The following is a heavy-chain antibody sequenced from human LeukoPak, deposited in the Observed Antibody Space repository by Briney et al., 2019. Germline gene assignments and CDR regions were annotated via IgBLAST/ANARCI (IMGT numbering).Heavy chain of an antibody. D-gene: IGHD4-17*01. CDR3: AREAATVIPSFDY. Sequence: GGSLRLSCAASGFTFSSYAMHWVRQAPGKGLEWVAVISYDGSNKYYADSVKGRFTISRDNSKNTLYLQMNSLRAEDTAVYYCAREAATVIPSFDYWGQGTLVTVSS. J-gene: IGHJ4*02. V-gene: IGHV3-30*04. CDR1: GFTFSSYA. CDR2: ISYDGSNK.